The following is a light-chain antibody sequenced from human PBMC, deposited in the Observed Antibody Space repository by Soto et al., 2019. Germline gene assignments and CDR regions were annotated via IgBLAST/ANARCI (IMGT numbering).Light chain of an antibody. V-gene: IGLV2-14*01. CDR1: SSDVGGHNH. J-gene: IGLJ1*01. CDR2: EVS. Sequence: QSVLAQPASVSESPGQSITISCAGTSSDVGGHNHVSWYQQHADKAPKLLIHEVSNRPSGVSNRFSGSKSGNTASLTISGLQAEDVADYYCTSYTSISTYVFGTGTKVTVL. CDR3: TSYTSISTYV.